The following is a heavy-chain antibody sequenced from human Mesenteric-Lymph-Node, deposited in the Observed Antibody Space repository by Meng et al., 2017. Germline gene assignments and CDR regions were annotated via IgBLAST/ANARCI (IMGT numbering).Heavy chain of an antibody. D-gene: IGHD1-1*01. V-gene: IGHV4-4*02. CDR1: GGSSSSSNW. CDR2: VHHRGDT. Sequence: QASVHGWFMPSWCPSLTGVVTGGSSSSSNWWSWVRQPPGKGLEWIGEVHHRGDTNYNPSLKSRVVISVDRSKNQFSLNLSSVTAADTAVYYCGRDQGRQLINHWGQGTLVTVSS. CDR3: GRDQGRQLINH. J-gene: IGHJ4*02.